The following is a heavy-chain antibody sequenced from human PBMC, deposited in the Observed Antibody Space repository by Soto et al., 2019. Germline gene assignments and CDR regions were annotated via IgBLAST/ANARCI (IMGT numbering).Heavy chain of an antibody. CDR1: GYTFTGYY. Sequence: ASVKVSCKASGYTFTGYYMHWVRQAPGQGLEWMGWINPNSGGTNYAQKFQGRVTMTRDTSISTAYMEPSRLRSDDTAVYYCARELEWLVRGTYYYYGMDVWGQGTTVTVSS. CDR2: INPNSGGT. D-gene: IGHD6-19*01. J-gene: IGHJ6*02. V-gene: IGHV1-2*02. CDR3: ARELEWLVRGTYYYYGMDV.